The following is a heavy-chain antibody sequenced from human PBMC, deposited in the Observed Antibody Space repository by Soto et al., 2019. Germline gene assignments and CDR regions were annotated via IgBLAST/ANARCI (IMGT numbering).Heavy chain of an antibody. CDR2: VSIGGST. J-gene: IGHJ4*02. D-gene: IGHD2-15*01. V-gene: IGHV3-23*01. Sequence: DVQLLESGGGLVQPAGSLRLSCAASGFTFSSYAMGWVRQGPGKGLEWVAVVSIGGSTHYADSVRGRFTISRDNSKNTLSLHMNSLIAEDTAVYFCAKRRGAGGHFDYWGQGALVTVSS. CDR1: GFTFSSYA. CDR3: AKRRGAGGHFDY.